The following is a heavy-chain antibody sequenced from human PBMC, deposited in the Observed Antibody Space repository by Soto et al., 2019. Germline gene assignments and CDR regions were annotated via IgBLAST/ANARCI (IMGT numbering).Heavy chain of an antibody. CDR2: ISSDGNNK. CDR3: ASAFGRILVAVTRYFDY. CDR1: GFTFSTHG. Sequence: QVQLVESGGGVVQPGTSLRLSCAASGFTFSTHGFHWVRQAPGKGLEWVAVISSDGNNKYYADSVRGRFTISRDNSKNTLYLHMDSLRAEDTAVYYCASAFGRILVAVTRYFDYWGQGTLVTVSS. V-gene: IGHV3-30*03. J-gene: IGHJ4*02. D-gene: IGHD6-19*01.